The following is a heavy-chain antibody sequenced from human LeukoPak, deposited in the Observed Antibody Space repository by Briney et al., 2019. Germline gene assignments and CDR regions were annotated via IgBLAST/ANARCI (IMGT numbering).Heavy chain of an antibody. CDR1: GHTLHDYD. CDR3: AKFGAYNEASTNRPPSNGSFDI. Sequence: GGAQGLLRAASGHTLHDYDMHGATRARAKGLEGVSLISGVGDTKYYVDAVKGRFTISREISKKSLHVQMHTLRPEDAPLFFCAKFGAYNEASTNRPPSNGSFDIWGQGTMVTVSS. V-gene: IGHV3-43*02. CDR2: ISGVGDTK. J-gene: IGHJ3*02. D-gene: IGHD3-22*01.